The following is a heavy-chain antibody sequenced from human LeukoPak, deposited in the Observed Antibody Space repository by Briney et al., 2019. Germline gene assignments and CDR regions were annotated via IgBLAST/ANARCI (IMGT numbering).Heavy chain of an antibody. CDR3: ARSYYYDSSGYYYGSDY. CDR2: IYTSGST. CDR1: GGSISSGSYY. D-gene: IGHD3-22*01. J-gene: IGHJ4*02. Sequence: SQTLSLTCTVSGGSISSGSYYWSWIRQPAGKGLEWIGRIYTSGSTNYNPSLKSQVTISVDTSKNQFSLKLSSVTAADTAVYYCARSYYYDSSGYYYGSDYWGQGTLVTVSS. V-gene: IGHV4-61*02.